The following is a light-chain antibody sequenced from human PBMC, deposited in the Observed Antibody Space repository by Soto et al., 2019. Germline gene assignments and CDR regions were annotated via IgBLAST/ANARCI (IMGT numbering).Light chain of an antibody. CDR2: AAS. J-gene: IGKJ4*01. Sequence: AIRMTQSPSSFSASTGDRVTITCRASQGISSSLAWYQQKPGKAPKLLIYAASTLQSGVPSRFSGSGSGTAFTLTISCLQSEDFAAYYCQQYYSYPALTFGGGTKVEIK. V-gene: IGKV1-8*01. CDR3: QQYYSYPALT. CDR1: QGISSS.